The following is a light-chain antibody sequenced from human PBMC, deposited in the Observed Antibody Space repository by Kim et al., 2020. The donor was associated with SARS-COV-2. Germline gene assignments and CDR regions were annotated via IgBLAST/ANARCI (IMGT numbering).Light chain of an antibody. CDR2: SAS. J-gene: IGKJ4*01. CDR3: QQYSLYPLT. V-gene: IGKV1-16*01. Sequence: AAGGDRVTMSCQASEDISTDLAWFQRKAGKAPKPLIHSASKSESGVPSRFSGSGSGTDFTLIINTIQPEDVATYYCQQYSLYPLTFGGGTKLEI. CDR1: EDISTD.